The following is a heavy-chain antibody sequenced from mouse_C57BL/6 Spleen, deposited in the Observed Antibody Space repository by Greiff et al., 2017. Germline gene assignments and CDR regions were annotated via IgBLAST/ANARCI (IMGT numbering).Heavy chain of an antibody. V-gene: IGHV1-69*01. CDR1: GYTFTSYW. D-gene: IGHD1-1*01. J-gene: IGHJ4*01. CDR2: IDPSDSYT. Sequence: QVHVKQPGAELVMPGASVKLSCKASGYTFTSYWMHWVKQRPGQGLEWIGEIDPSDSYTNYNQKFKGKSTLTVDKSSSTAYMQLSSLTSEDSAVYYCALVAKRDYYAMDYWGQGTSVTVSS. CDR3: ALVAKRDYYAMDY.